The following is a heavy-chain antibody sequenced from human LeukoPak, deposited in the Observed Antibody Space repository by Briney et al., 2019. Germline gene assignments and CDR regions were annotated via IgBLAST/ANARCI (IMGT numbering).Heavy chain of an antibody. CDR1: GFTFSSYV. Sequence: GGSLRLSCAASGFTFSSYVMSWVRQAPGKGLERVSAISGSGGSTYYADSVKGRFTISRDNSKNTLYLQMNSLRAEDTAVYYCAKVSDFWSGYLDYWGQGALVTVSS. CDR2: ISGSGGST. V-gene: IGHV3-23*01. CDR3: AKVSDFWSGYLDY. J-gene: IGHJ4*02. D-gene: IGHD3-3*01.